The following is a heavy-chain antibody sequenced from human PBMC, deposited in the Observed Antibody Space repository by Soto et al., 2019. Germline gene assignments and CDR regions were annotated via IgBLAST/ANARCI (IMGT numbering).Heavy chain of an antibody. CDR2: FDPEDGET. Sequence: ASVKVSCKVSGYTLTELSMHWVRQAPGKGLEWMGGFDPEDGETIYAQKFQGRVTMTEDTSTDTAYMELSSLRSEDTAVYYCATVTAQLEYYDIFGYWGQGTLVTVS. CDR1: GYTLTELS. J-gene: IGHJ4*02. V-gene: IGHV1-24*01. D-gene: IGHD3-9*01. CDR3: ATVTAQLEYYDIFGY.